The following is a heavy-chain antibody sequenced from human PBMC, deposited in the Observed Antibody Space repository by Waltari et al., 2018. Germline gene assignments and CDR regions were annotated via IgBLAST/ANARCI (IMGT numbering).Heavy chain of an antibody. CDR1: GFTFSSFS. CDR2: VYSGGSM. D-gene: IGHD6-13*01. J-gene: IGHJ4*02. CDR3: ARAGREQQLYYFDY. V-gene: IGHV3-23*03. Sequence: EVQLLESGGGLVQPGGSLRLSCAASGFTFSSFSMSWVRQAPGKGLEWVSVVYSGGSMYYADSVKGRFTIARDNYKNTLYLQMNSLRSEDTAVYYCARAGREQQLYYFDYWGQGTLVTVSS.